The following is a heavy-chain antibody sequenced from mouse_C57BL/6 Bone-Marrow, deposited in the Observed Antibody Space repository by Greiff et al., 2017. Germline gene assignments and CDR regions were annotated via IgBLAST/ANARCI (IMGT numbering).Heavy chain of an antibody. V-gene: IGHV1-81*01. J-gene: IGHJ1*03. CDR1: GYTFTSYG. CDR3: ARDRYYGSAWYFDV. D-gene: IGHD1-1*01. Sequence: QVQLQQSGAELARPGASVKLSCKASGYTFTSYGISWVKQRTGQGLEWIGEIYPRSGNTYYNEKFKGKATLTADKSSSTAYMELRRLTSEASAVYDCARDRYYGSAWYFDVWGTGTTVTVSS. CDR2: IYPRSGNT.